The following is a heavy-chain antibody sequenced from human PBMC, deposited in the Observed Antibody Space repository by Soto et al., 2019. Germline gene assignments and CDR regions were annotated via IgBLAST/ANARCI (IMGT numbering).Heavy chain of an antibody. CDR2: IYYSGST. Sequence: PSETLSLTCTVSGGSISSYYWSWIRQPPGKGLEWIGCIYYSGSTNYNPSLKSRVTISVDTSKNQFSLKLSSVTAADTAVYYCARQRNYDFWSGYYFHTGNWFDPWGQGTLVTVSS. CDR3: ARQRNYDFWSGYYFHTGNWFDP. CDR1: GGSISSYY. J-gene: IGHJ5*02. V-gene: IGHV4-59*08. D-gene: IGHD3-3*01.